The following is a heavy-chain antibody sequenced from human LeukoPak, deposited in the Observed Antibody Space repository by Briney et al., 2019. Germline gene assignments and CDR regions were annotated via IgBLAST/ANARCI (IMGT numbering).Heavy chain of an antibody. V-gene: IGHV4-59*01. CDR2: IYYSGST. CDR1: GGSFSGYY. Sequence: PSETLSLTCAVYGGSFSGYYWSWIRQPPGKGLEWIGYIYYSGSTNYNPSLKSRVTISVDTSKNQFSLKLSSVTAADTAVYYCAGSWGLDAFDIWGQGTMVTVSS. D-gene: IGHD3-16*01. J-gene: IGHJ3*02. CDR3: AGSWGLDAFDI.